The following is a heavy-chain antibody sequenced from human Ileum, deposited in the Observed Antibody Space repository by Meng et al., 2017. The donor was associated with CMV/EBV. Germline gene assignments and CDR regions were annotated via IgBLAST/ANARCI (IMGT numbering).Heavy chain of an antibody. J-gene: IGHJ4*02. CDR3: ARLANRVLFDY. D-gene: IGHD1-14*01. V-gene: IGHV4-61*02. CDR1: SVSVSSGYYY. CDR2: ISTSGNT. Sequence: QVQLLASVTALVQPLHTRALTAHVSSVSVSSGYYYWCWIRHPAGKELEWIGRISTSGNTMYKTSLKRRVTISIDTSKNQFSLSPSSVTAADTAVYYCARLANRVLFDYWGQGTLVTVSS.